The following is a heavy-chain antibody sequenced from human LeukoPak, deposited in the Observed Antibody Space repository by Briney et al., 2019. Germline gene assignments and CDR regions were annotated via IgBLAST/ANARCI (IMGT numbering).Heavy chain of an antibody. CDR1: GGSMSSYY. CDR2: IYTSGST. V-gene: IGHV4-4*07. CDR3: ARDLVTVTKGFDI. J-gene: IGHJ3*02. Sequence: SETLSLTCTVSGGSMSSYYWSWIRQPAGKGLEWIGRIYTSGSTNYNPSLKSRVTMSVDTSKNQFSLKLSSVTIADTAVYYCARDLVTVTKGFDIWGLGTMVSVSS. D-gene: IGHD4-17*01.